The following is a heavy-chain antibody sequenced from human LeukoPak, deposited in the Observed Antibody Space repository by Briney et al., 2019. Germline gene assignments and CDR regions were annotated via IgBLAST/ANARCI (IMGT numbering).Heavy chain of an antibody. V-gene: IGHV4-59*11. J-gene: IGHJ6*02. CDR3: AREDYYYYGMDV. Sequence: SETLSLTCTVSGGSISSHYWSWLRQPPGKGLEWIGYIYYSGSTNYNPSLKSRVTISVDTSKNQFSLKLSSVTAADTAVYYCAREDYYYYGMDVWGQGTTVTVSS. CDR1: GGSISSHY. CDR2: IYYSGST.